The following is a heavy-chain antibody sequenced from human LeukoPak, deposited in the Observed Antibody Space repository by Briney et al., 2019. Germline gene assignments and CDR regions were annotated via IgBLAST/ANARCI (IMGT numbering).Heavy chain of an antibody. CDR1: GGSISSSSYY. CDR2: MYYSGST. V-gene: IGHV4-39*01. Sequence: SETLSLTCTVSGGSISSSSYYWVWIRQPPGKGLEWIGSMYYSGSTYYNLSLKSRVTISVDTSKNQFSLKLSSVTAADTAVYYCARQGGSPDWFDPWGQGTLVTVSS. D-gene: IGHD1-26*01. J-gene: IGHJ5*02. CDR3: ARQGGSPDWFDP.